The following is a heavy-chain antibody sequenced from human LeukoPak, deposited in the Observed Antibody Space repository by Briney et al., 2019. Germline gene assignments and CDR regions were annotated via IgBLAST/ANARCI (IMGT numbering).Heavy chain of an antibody. Sequence: AGGSLRLSCAASGFTFSSYAMSWVRQAPGKGLEWVSAISGSGGSTYYADSVKGRFTISRDNSKNTLYLQMNSLRAEDTAVYYCAKDPLAAAGTTAYYFDYWGQGTLVTVSS. J-gene: IGHJ4*02. CDR3: AKDPLAAAGTTAYYFDY. CDR2: ISGSGGST. V-gene: IGHV3-23*01. CDR1: GFTFSSYA. D-gene: IGHD6-13*01.